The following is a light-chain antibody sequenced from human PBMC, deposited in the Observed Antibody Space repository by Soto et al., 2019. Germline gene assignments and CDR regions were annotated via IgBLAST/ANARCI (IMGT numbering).Light chain of an antibody. CDR2: EDN. J-gene: IGLJ2*01. CDR1: SGSIASSY. V-gene: IGLV6-57*04. CDR3: QSSDDSTQVI. Sequence: NFMLTQPHSVSESPGKTVTISCTRSSGSIASSYVQWYQQRPGSAPTTVIYEDNQRPSGVPDRFSGSIDRSSNSASLTISGLKTEDEADYYCQSSDDSTQVIFGGGTKLTVL.